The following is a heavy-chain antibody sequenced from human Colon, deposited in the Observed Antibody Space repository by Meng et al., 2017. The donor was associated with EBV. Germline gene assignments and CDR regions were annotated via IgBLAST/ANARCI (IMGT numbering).Heavy chain of an antibody. D-gene: IGHD3-22*01. CDR2: VYYLGNT. V-gene: IGHV4-39*07. CDR3: ARRFEGYSPDK. Sequence: QLQMQESGRGPVKPSVTLSLTCPVSGDSISKRSYYWAWFRQPPGKGLEWIGSVYYLGNTYYNPSFKSRLTISIDTSKNQFSLRLRSVTAADTAVYYCARRFEGYSPDKWGQGTLVTVSS. J-gene: IGHJ1*01. CDR1: GDSISKRSYY.